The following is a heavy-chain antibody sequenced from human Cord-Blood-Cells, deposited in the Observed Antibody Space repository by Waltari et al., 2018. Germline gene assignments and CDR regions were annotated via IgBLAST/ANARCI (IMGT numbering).Heavy chain of an antibody. J-gene: IGHJ3*02. CDR2: INHSGST. CDR1: GGSFSGYY. V-gene: IGHV4-34*01. D-gene: IGHD4-4*01. CDR3: ARLPYREEAFDI. Sequence: QVQLQQWCAGLLKPSETLSLTCAVYGGSFSGYYWSWIRQPPGKGLEWIGEINHSGSTNYNPSLKSRVTISVDTSKNQFSLKLSSVTAADTAVYYCARLPYREEAFDIWGQGTMVTVSS.